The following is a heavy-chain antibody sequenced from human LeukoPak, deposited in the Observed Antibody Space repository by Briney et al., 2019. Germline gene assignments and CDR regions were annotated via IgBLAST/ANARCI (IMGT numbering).Heavy chain of an antibody. CDR1: GYTFTNYW. CDR2: IYPGDSDT. J-gene: IGHJ4*02. D-gene: IGHD1-26*01. Sequence: GASLQISCNVSGYTFTNYWIGWVRQMPGKGLEWMGIIYPGDSDTRYSPSFQGQVTISADKSIGTAYLQWSSLKASDTAIYYCARTPGSSFGYFDYWGQGTLVTVSS. CDR3: ARTPGSSFGYFDY. V-gene: IGHV5-51*01.